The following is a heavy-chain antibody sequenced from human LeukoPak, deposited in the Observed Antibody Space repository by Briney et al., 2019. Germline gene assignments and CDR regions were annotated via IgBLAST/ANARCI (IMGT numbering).Heavy chain of an antibody. V-gene: IGHV4-59*01. Sequence: PSETLSLTCTVSGGSISSYYWSWIRQPPGKGLEWIGYIYYSGSTNYNPSLKSRVTISVDTSKNQFSLKLSSVTAADTAVYYCARGSSGWYRPFDYWGQGTLVTVSS. CDR3: ARGSSGWYRPFDY. D-gene: IGHD6-19*01. CDR1: GGSISSYY. J-gene: IGHJ4*02. CDR2: IYYSGST.